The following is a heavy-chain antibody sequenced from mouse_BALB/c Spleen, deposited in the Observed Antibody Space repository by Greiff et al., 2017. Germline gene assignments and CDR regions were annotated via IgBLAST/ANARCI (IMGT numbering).Heavy chain of an antibody. J-gene: IGHJ4*01. V-gene: IGHV5-6-4*01. CDR1: GFTFSSYT. Sequence: EVQLVESGGGLVKPGGSLKLSCAASGFTFSSYTMSWVRQTPEKRLEWVATISSGGSYTYYPDSVKGRFTISRDNAKNTLYLQMSSLKSEDTAMYYCTRDETTATWGDYWGQGTSVTVSS. CDR3: TRDETTATWGDY. D-gene: IGHD1-2*01. CDR2: ISSGGSYT.